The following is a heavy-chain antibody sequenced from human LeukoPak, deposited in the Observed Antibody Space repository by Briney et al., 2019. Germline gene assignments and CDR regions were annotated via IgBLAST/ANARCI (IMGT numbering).Heavy chain of an antibody. CDR2: IYYSGST. CDR1: GGSISSSSYY. V-gene: IGHV4-39*07. D-gene: IGHD3-10*01. CDR3: ARDSASGDTTFDY. Sequence: SETLCLTCTVSGGSISSSSYYWGWIRQPPGKGLEWIGSIYYSGSTYYNPSLKCRVTISVDTSKNQFSLKLSSVTAADTAVYYCARDSASGDTTFDYWGQGTLVTVSS. J-gene: IGHJ4*02.